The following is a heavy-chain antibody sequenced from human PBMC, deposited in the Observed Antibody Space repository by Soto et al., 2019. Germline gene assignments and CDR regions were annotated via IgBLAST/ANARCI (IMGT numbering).Heavy chain of an antibody. CDR2: VAQSGFT. Sequence: QLQESGPGLVKPSGTLSLTCIVSNGSMDSSLWWSWVRQSPGKGLEWIGEVAQSGFTSYNPSLKSRLTISQDRSRNQFSLRLTSVTAADTAVYHCVRHRYGGYDFDSWGQGTLVTVSS. J-gene: IGHJ4*02. CDR3: VRHRYGGYDFDS. D-gene: IGHD5-12*01. CDR1: NGSMDSSLW. V-gene: IGHV4-4*02.